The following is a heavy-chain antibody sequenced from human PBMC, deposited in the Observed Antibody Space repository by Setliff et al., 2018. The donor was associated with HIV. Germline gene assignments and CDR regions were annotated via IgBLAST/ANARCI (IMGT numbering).Heavy chain of an antibody. CDR3: AGSIVVVTAAPLT. V-gene: IGHV4-39*01. CDR1: GGSISSSSYY. Sequence: SETLSLTCTVSGGSISSSSYYWGWIRQPPGKGLEWIGNIYYSGSTYYNPSLKSRVTISVDTSKNQFSLKLSSVTAADTAVYYCAGSIVVVTAAPLTWGQGTPVTVSS. D-gene: IGHD2-21*02. J-gene: IGHJ5*02. CDR2: IYYSGST.